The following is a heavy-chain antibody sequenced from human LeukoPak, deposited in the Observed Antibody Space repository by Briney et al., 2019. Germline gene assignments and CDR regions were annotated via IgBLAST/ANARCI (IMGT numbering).Heavy chain of an antibody. CDR3: ARGLYGYSFPARGIFDP. CDR1: GYTFTSYY. CDR2: IKPSGGST. J-gene: IGHJ5*02. V-gene: IGHV1-46*01. D-gene: IGHD5-18*01. Sequence: ASVKVSCKASGYTFTSYYMHWVRQAPGQGLEWMGIIKPSGGSTSYAQKFQGRVTMTRDTSTSTVYMELSSLRSEDTAVYYCARGLYGYSFPARGIFDPWGQGTLVTVSS.